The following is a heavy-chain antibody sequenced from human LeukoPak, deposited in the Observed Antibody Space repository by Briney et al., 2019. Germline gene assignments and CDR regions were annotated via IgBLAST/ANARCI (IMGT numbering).Heavy chain of an antibody. CDR3: TRDHLKQDGSLGFDY. J-gene: IGHJ4*02. CDR1: GFTFSSYN. V-gene: IGHV3-49*04. CDR2: IRSKAYGGTT. D-gene: IGHD3-10*01. Sequence: GGSLRLSCAASGFTFSSYNMNWVRQAPGKGLEWVGFIRSKAYGGTTEYAASVKGRFTISRDDSKSIAYLQMNSLKTEDTAVYYCTRDHLKQDGSLGFDYWGQGTLVTVSS.